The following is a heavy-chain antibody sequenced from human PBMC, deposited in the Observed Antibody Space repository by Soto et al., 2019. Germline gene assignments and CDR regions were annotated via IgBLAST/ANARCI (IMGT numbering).Heavy chain of an antibody. Sequence: DPVESGGGLVKSGGSLRVSCTASGFTVSDYSMHWVRQAPGKGLEWVSSISPTSGAIYYADSVKGRFTISRDNAKNSLFLQMNSLRAEDTAVYSCARGSAHIQVQTFDYWGQGTLVTVSS. CDR3: ARGSAHIQVQTFDY. V-gene: IGHV3-21*01. J-gene: IGHJ4*02. D-gene: IGHD1-1*01. CDR1: GFTVSDYS. CDR2: ISPTSGAI.